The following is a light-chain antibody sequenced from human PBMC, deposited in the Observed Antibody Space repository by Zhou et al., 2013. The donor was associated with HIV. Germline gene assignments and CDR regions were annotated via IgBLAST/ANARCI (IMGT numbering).Light chain of an antibody. Sequence: DIQMTQSPSSLSASVGDRVTITCRASQSISSYLNWYQQKPGKAPKLLIYAASSLQSGVPSRFSGSGSGTDFTLTISSLQPDDFATYYCQQYNPWTFGQGT. CDR3: QQYNPWT. CDR1: QSISSY. V-gene: IGKV1-39*01. CDR2: AAS. J-gene: IGKJ1*01.